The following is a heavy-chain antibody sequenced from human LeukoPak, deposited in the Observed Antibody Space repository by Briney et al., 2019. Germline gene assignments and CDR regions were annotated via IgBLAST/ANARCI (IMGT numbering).Heavy chain of an antibody. CDR2: IRNDGSKK. J-gene: IGHJ4*02. V-gene: IGHV3-30*02. D-gene: IGHD3-16*01. CDR1: GFTFSDYG. CDR3: AKASGRSAYGLDY. Sequence: PGGSLRLSCVAAGFTFSDYGMHWVRQAPGKGLEWVAFIRNDGSKKYYVDSVKGRFTISRDDSKNTVYLQMYSPRPDDTAVYYCAKASGRSAYGLDYWGQGTLVTVFS.